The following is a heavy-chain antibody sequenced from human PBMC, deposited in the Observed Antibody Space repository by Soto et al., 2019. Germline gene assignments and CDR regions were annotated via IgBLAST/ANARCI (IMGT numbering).Heavy chain of an antibody. V-gene: IGHV3-23*01. CDR1: GFSFSSYA. CDR3: ARTPYYYYGMDV. CDR2: LSGSGNST. D-gene: IGHD1-7*01. J-gene: IGHJ6*02. Sequence: EVQLLESGGGLVQPGGSLRLSCAASGFSFSSYAMSWVRQTPGKGLEWVSGLSGSGNSTFYADSVKGRLTISRDNSKNTLYLQMHSLRVEDTAIDYCARTPYYYYGMDVWGLGNTVTVSS.